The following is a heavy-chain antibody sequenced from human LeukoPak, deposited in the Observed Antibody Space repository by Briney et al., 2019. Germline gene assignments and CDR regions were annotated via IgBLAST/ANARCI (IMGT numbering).Heavy chain of an antibody. J-gene: IGHJ3*01. CDR3: ARDYCSGGSCPQPDAFDL. Sequence: GGSLRLSCAASGFTVSSNYMSWVRQAPGKGLEWVSVIYSGGSTYYADSVKGRFTISRDNSKNTLYLQMNSLRAEDTAVYYCARDYCSGGSCPQPDAFDLSGQGTMVTVSS. CDR1: GFTVSSNY. CDR2: IYSGGST. D-gene: IGHD2-15*01. V-gene: IGHV3-53*01.